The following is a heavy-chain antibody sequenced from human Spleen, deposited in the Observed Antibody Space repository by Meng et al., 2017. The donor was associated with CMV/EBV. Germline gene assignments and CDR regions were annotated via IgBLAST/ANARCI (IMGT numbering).Heavy chain of an antibody. Sequence: ASVKVSCKASGYAFTGYYIYWVRQAPGRGLESMGWINPNSGNTNYAQKFQGRVTMTRDTSISTAYMELSRLRSDDTAVYYCARERLVFMDIVVVPAAIRGDRMDFDLWGRGTLVTVSS. J-gene: IGHJ2*01. CDR2: INPNSGNT. CDR1: GYAFTGYY. D-gene: IGHD2-2*02. CDR3: ARERLVFMDIVVVPAAIRGDRMDFDL. V-gene: IGHV1-2*02.